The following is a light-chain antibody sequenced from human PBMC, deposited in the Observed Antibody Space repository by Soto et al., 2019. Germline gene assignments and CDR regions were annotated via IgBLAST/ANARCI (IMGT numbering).Light chain of an antibody. Sequence: EIVFTHSAATLSLSPLERATLSCRASQSVSSYLAWYQQKPGQAPRLLIYDASNRATGIPDRFSGSGSGTDFTLTISRLEPEDFAVYYCQQYGSSGTFGQGTKVDIK. V-gene: IGKV3-20*01. J-gene: IGKJ1*01. CDR1: QSVSSY. CDR3: QQYGSSGT. CDR2: DAS.